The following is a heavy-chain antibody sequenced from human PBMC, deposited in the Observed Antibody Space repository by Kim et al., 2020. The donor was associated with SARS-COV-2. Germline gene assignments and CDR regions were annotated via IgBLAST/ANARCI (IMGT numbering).Heavy chain of an antibody. J-gene: IGHJ6*03. Sequence: SGPTLVNPTQTLTLPSPSFGFSLFTGGMCGSWIRKPPGKALEWLARIVWVDDKYNNPLLKTRLAISKDTSKNQLVLTRTNMDPVDTATYYCARITGTGTTRSQSYHYFMDVWGKGTSVTVSS. D-gene: IGHD1-7*01. CDR3: ARITGTGTTRSQSYHYFMDV. CDR1: GFSLFTGGMC. CDR2: IVWVDDK. V-gene: IGHV2-70*11.